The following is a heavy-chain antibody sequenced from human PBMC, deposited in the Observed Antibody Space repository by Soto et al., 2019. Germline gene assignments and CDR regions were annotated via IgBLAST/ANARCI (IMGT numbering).Heavy chain of an antibody. J-gene: IGHJ4*02. CDR2: INAGNGNT. D-gene: IGHD2-15*01. CDR3: ASGTVVTHFDY. CDR1: GYSFTSYA. V-gene: IGHV1-3*05. Sequence: QVQLVQSGAEEKKPGASVKVSCKASGYSFTSYAMHWVRQAPGQTLEWMGWINAGNGNTKYSQKFQGRDTITRDTSASTAYMELSSLRSEDTAVYYCASGTVVTHFDYWGQGTLVTVSS.